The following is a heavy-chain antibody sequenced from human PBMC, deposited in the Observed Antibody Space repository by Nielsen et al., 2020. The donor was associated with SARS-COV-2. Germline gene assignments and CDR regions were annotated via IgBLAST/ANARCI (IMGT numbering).Heavy chain of an antibody. V-gene: IGHV3-30*18. D-gene: IGHD3-3*02. J-gene: IGHJ6*02. CDR1: GFTFKGYA. CDR2: VSNDGVNK. Sequence: GGSLRLSCEASGFTFKGYAMHWVRQAPGKGLEWVSIVSNDGVNKYYAQSVRGRFTISRDNSKNMLYLQMNSLSADDTAVYYCAKTLTDASFYYYGMDVWGQGTTVTVSS. CDR3: AKTLTDASFYYYGMDV.